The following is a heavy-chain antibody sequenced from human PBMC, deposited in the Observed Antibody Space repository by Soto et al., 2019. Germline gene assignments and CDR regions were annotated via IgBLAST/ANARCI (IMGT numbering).Heavy chain of an antibody. Sequence: QVQLVQSGAEVKKPGASVKVSCKASGYTFTSYAMHWVRQAPGQRLEWMGWINAGNGNTKYSQKFQGRVTITRDTSASTAYMEQSSLRSEDTAVYYCARLGEGFLEWPQYAFDYWGQGTLVTVSS. D-gene: IGHD3-3*01. CDR1: GYTFTSYA. CDR3: ARLGEGFLEWPQYAFDY. CDR2: INAGNGNT. J-gene: IGHJ4*02. V-gene: IGHV1-3*01.